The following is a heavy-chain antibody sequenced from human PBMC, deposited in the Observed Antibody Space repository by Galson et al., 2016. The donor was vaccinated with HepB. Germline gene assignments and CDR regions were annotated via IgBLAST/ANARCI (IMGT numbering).Heavy chain of an antibody. V-gene: IGHV3-48*01. CDR1: GFTFSRYS. J-gene: IGHJ6*04. D-gene: IGHD1-1*01. CDR3: ARGKSLLTMPWNYGLDV. Sequence: SLRLSCAASGFTFSRYSMNWVRQAPGKGLEWVSYISSSSSTIYYADSVKGRFTISRDNAKNSLYLQVNSLRAEDTAVYYGARGKSLLTMPWNYGLDVWGKGTAVTVSS. CDR2: ISSSSSTI.